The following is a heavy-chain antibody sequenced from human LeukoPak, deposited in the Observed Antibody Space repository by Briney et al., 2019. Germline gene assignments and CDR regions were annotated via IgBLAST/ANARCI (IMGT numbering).Heavy chain of an antibody. J-gene: IGHJ4*02. V-gene: IGHV4-59*12. Sequence: PSETLSLTCAVSGGSINNYYWSWIRQPPGKGLEWIGYIYDSGSTNYNPSLKSRVTMSVDTSKNQFSLKLSSVTAADTAVYYCASEAYYYDSSGYYKYWGQGTLVTVSS. CDR1: GGSINNYY. CDR2: IYDSGST. D-gene: IGHD3-22*01. CDR3: ASEAYYYDSSGYYKY.